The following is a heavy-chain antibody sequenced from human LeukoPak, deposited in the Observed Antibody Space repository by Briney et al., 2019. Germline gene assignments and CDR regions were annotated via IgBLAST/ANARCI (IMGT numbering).Heavy chain of an antibody. CDR2: ISYDGRNK. V-gene: IGHV3-30*04. CDR1: GFTFSNYA. J-gene: IGHJ5*02. Sequence: PGGSLRLSCAASGFTFSNYAMHWVLQAPGRGLEWVAVISYDGRNKYYADSVKGRFTISRDNSKNTLYLQMNSLRAEDTAVYYCARDMNGFDPWGQGTLVTVSS. CDR3: ARDMNGFDP. D-gene: IGHD3-16*01.